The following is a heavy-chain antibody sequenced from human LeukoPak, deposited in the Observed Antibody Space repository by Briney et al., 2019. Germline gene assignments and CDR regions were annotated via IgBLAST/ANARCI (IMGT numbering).Heavy chain of an antibody. CDR1: GFTFSSYA. V-gene: IGHV3-23*01. CDR3: AKLLTSDDY. CDR2: ISGSGHST. Sequence: GGSLRLSCAASGFTFSSYAMSWVRQAPGKGLEWVSAISGSGHSTYYADSVKGRFTISRDNSKNTLCLQMNSLKTEDTAVYYCAKLLTSDDYWGQGTLVTVSS. J-gene: IGHJ4*02. D-gene: IGHD2-2*01.